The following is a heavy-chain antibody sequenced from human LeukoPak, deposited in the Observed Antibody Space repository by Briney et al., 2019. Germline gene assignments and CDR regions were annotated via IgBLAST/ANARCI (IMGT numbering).Heavy chain of an antibody. CDR3: ARALGTPDY. D-gene: IGHD4-23*01. CDR1: GYTFTGYY. CDR2: INPKSGGT. Sequence: ASVNVSRKASGYTFTGYYMHWVRQAPGQGLEWMGWINPKSGGTNYAQKFQGRVTMTRDTSISTAYMELSRLRSDDTAVYYCARALGTPDYWGQGTLVTVSS. V-gene: IGHV1-2*02. J-gene: IGHJ4*02.